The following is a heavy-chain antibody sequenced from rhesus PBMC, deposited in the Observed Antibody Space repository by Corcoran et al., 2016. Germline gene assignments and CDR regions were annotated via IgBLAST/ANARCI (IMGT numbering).Heavy chain of an antibody. D-gene: IGHD6-13*01. CDR2: ISGSSGST. Sequence: QVQLQESGPGLVKPSETLSLTCAVSGGSVSSSNWWSWLAPPPGQGLEWIGCISGSSGSTYYNPSLKSRVSISTDTSKNQFSLKLSSVTAADTAVYYCARDSTARAYWYFDLWGPGTPITVSS. CDR1: GGSVSSSNW. J-gene: IGHJ2*01. V-gene: IGHV4-65*01. CDR3: ARDSTARAYWYFDL.